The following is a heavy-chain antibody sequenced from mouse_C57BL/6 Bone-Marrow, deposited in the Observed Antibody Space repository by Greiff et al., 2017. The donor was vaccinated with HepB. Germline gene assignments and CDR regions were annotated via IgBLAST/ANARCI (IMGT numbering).Heavy chain of an antibody. CDR2: IHPNSGST. J-gene: IGHJ4*01. Sequence: QVQLQQPGAELVKPGASVKLSCKASGYTFTSYWMHWVKQRPGQGLEWIGMIHPNSGSTNYNEKFKSKATLTVDKSSSTAYMQLSSLTSEDSAVYYCASRDYGYDGDYAMDYWGQGTSVTVSS. V-gene: IGHV1-64*01. CDR1: GYTFTSYW. CDR3: ASRDYGYDGDYAMDY. D-gene: IGHD2-2*01.